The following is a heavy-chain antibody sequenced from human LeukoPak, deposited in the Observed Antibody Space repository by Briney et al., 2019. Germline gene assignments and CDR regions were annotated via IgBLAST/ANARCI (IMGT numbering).Heavy chain of an antibody. Sequence: SETLSLTCTVSGGSISSYYWSWIRQPPGKGLEWIGYIYYSGSTNYNPSLKSRVTISVDTSKNQFSLKLSSVTAADTAVYYCARVVRFLEWSIDYWGQGTLVTVSS. J-gene: IGHJ4*02. CDR2: IYYSGST. CDR1: GGSISSYY. CDR3: ARVVRFLEWSIDY. V-gene: IGHV4-59*08. D-gene: IGHD3-3*01.